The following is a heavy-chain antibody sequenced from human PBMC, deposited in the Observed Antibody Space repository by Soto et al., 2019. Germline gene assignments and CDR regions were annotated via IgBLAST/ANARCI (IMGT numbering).Heavy chain of an antibody. J-gene: IGHJ6*02. CDR2: IKQDGSEK. CDR1: GFTFSSYW. CDR3: ARDHGISYGYVYYYSYGMDV. V-gene: IGHV3-7*01. D-gene: IGHD5-18*01. Sequence: GGSLRLSCAASGFTFSSYWMSWVRQAPGKGLEWVANIKQDGSEKYYVDSVKGRFTISRDNAKNSLYLQMNSLRAEDTAVYYCARDHGISYGYVYYYSYGMDVWGQGPTVTGSS.